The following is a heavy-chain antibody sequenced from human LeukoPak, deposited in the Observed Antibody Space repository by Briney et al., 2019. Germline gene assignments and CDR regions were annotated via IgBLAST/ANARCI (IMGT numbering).Heavy chain of an antibody. V-gene: IGHV4-34*01. D-gene: IGHD7-27*01. CDR2: INHSGST. Sequence: SSETLSLTCAVYGGSFSGYYWSWIRQPPGKGLEWIGEINHSGSTNYNPSLKSRVTISVDTSKNQFSLKLSSVTAADTAVYYCARGDPANWAIDYWGQGTLVTVSS. J-gene: IGHJ4*02. CDR3: ARGDPANWAIDY. CDR1: GGSFSGYY.